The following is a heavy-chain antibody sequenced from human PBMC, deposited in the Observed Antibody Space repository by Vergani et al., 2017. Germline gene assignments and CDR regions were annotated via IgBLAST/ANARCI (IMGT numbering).Heavy chain of an antibody. J-gene: IGHJ4*02. CDR2: IYPADSDT. CDR1: EYSFGNYW. V-gene: IGHV5-51*01. CDR3: ARHTPYTDS. Sequence: EVELVQSGPEMRKPGESLKISCKGSEYSFGNYWIGWVSQMPGKGLEWMGIIYPADSDTRYSPSFQGQVTISADKSISTAFLQWDSLKASDTALYYCARHTPYTDSWGQGTLVTVSS.